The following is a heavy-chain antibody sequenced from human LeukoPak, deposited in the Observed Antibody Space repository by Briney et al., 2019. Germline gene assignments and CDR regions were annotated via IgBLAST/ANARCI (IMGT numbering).Heavy chain of an antibody. CDR2: IKQDGSKK. D-gene: IGHD5-24*01. V-gene: IGHV3-7*04. CDR1: GFPFSSYW. CDR3: TRVGYIDEGIDY. Sequence: GGSLRLSCAASGFPFSSYWMTWVRQAPGKGLAWVANIKQDGSKKSYVDSVKGRFTISRDNAKNSLYLQMNSLRAEDTAIYYCTRVGYIDEGIDYWGQGTLVTVSS. J-gene: IGHJ4*02.